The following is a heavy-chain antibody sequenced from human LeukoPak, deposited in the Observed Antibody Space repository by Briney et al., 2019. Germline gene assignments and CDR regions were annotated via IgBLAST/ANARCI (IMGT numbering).Heavy chain of an antibody. CDR3: ARGLHYYGSGSYYY. Sequence: SETLSLTCAVNGGSFSGYYWTWIRQPPGKGLEWIGEINHSGTTNYNPSLKSRVTISVDTSKNQFSLKLSSVTAADTAVYYCARGLHYYGSGSYYYWGQGTLVTVSS. CDR2: INHSGTT. D-gene: IGHD3-10*01. V-gene: IGHV4-34*01. J-gene: IGHJ4*02. CDR1: GGSFSGYY.